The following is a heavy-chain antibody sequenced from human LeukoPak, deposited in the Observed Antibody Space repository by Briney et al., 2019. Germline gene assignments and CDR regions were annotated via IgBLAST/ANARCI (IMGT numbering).Heavy chain of an antibody. Sequence: GGSLRLSCTTSGFSFGDNDMSWVRQAPGKGLEWVGFIRSQGHGGTTEYAASVKGRFTISRDDSKSIAYLQMNSLTTDDTAVYYCIREFYFDYWGQGTLVTVSS. CDR2: IRSQGHGGTT. V-gene: IGHV3-49*04. CDR3: IREFYFDY. CDR1: GFSFGDND. J-gene: IGHJ4*02.